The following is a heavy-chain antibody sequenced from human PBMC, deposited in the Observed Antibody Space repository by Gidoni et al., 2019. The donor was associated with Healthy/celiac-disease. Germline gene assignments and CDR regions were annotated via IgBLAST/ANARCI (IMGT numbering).Heavy chain of an antibody. CDR1: GGSFSGYY. V-gene: IGHV4-34*01. CDR2: INHSGST. J-gene: IGHJ5*02. Sequence: QVQLQQWGAGLLKPSETLSLTCAVYGGSFSGYYWSWIRQPPGKGLEWIGEINHSGSTNYNPSLKSRVTISVDTSKSQFSLKLSSVTAADTAVYYCARAVRVVPAAPPSNWFDPWGQGTLVTVSS. D-gene: IGHD2-2*01. CDR3: ARAVRVVPAAPPSNWFDP.